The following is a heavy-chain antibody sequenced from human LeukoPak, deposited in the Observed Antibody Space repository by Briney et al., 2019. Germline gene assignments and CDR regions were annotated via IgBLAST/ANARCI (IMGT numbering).Heavy chain of an antibody. Sequence: GASVKVSCKASGYSFSSYDINWVRQATGQGLEWMGWTNPNSGNTGYAQKFQGRVTMTRNTSINTAYMELSGLISEDTAVYFCTTAGERPIRYFDYWGQGTLVTVSS. J-gene: IGHJ4*02. CDR1: GYSFSSYD. CDR3: TTAGERPIRYFDY. V-gene: IGHV1-8*01. D-gene: IGHD3-9*01. CDR2: TNPNSGNT.